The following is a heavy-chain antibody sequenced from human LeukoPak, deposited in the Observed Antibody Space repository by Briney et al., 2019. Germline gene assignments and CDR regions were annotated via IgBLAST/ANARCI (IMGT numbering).Heavy chain of an antibody. CDR2: IKSKTDGGTA. CDR3: TYHDAIY. Sequence: GGSLRLFCATSGFTFNNAWMSWVRQAPGKGLEWVGHIKSKTDGGTADYAAPVTGRFTISRDDSKNTLYLLMNSLKAEDTAVYYCTYHDAIYWGQGTLVTVSS. V-gene: IGHV3-15*01. J-gene: IGHJ4*02. CDR1: GFTFNNAW. D-gene: IGHD3-16*01.